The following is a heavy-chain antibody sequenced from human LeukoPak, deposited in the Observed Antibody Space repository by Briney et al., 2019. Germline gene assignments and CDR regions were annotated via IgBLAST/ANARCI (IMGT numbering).Heavy chain of an antibody. CDR3: ARRLPTGSIDY. CDR1: GGSVSSGSYY. D-gene: IGHD1-1*01. V-gene: IGHV4-39*01. CDR2: MYYSGST. Sequence: SETLSLTCTVSGGSVSSGSYYWSWIRQPPGKGLEWIGGMYYSGSTYYNPSLKSRVTISVDTSKNQFALTLSSVTAADTAVYYCARRLPTGSIDYWGQGTLVTVSS. J-gene: IGHJ4*02.